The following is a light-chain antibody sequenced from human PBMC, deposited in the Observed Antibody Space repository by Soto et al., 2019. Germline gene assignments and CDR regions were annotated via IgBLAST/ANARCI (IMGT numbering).Light chain of an antibody. CDR1: QPIGGDY. CDR3: QHYGSWYS. V-gene: IGKV3-20*01. Sequence: VLTQSPDIVSMSRGGRATISCRASQPIGGDYLAWYQQSPGQAPRLLMFGVSTRAAGISDRFSGTGSGTDFNLTINSLEPEDVAGYYCQHYGSWYSFGQGTQVEI. J-gene: IGKJ2*01. CDR2: GVS.